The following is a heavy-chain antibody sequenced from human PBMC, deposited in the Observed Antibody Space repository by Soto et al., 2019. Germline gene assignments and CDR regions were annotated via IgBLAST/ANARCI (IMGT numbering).Heavy chain of an antibody. CDR2: IYYSGST. CDR3: ARYAGVSRRYFEY. D-gene: IGHD2-8*01. Sequence: QVQLQESGPGLVKPSETLSLTCTVSGGSISSYYWSWIRQPPGKGLEWIGYIYYSGSTNYNPSLKSRVTISVDTSKNQFSLKLSSVTAADTAVYYCARYAGVSRRYFEYWGQGTLVTVSS. CDR1: GGSISSYY. V-gene: IGHV4-59*01. J-gene: IGHJ4*02.